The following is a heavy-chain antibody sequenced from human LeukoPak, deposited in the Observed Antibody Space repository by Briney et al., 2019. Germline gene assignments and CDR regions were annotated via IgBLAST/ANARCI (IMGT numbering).Heavy chain of an antibody. CDR2: ISWNSGSI. CDR3: AKDMFYGAGSYDAWGYFDY. CDR1: GFTFSDSY. J-gene: IGHJ4*02. V-gene: IGHV3-9*01. Sequence: PGGSLRLSCAASGFTFSDSYMTWVRQAPGKGLEWVSGISWNSGSIAYADSVKGRFTISRDNAKNSLYLQMNSLRAEDTALYYCAKDMFYGAGSYDAWGYFDYWGQGTLVTVSS. D-gene: IGHD3-10*01.